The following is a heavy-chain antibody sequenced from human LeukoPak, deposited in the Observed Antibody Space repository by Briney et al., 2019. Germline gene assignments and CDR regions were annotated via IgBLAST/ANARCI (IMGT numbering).Heavy chain of an antibody. Sequence: PGGSLRLSCAASGFTFSNYWMGWVRQAPGKGLEWVANIKQDGSEKYYVDSVKGRFTISRDNAKNPLYLQMDSLRAEDTAVYYWARVPGSSGYYVDWGQGTLVTVSS. J-gene: IGHJ4*02. CDR3: ARVPGSSGYYVD. CDR2: IKQDGSEK. V-gene: IGHV3-7*03. D-gene: IGHD3-22*01. CDR1: GFTFSNYW.